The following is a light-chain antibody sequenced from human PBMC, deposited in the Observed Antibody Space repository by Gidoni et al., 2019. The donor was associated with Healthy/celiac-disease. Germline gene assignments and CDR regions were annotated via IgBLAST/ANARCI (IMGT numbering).Light chain of an antibody. J-gene: IGKJ2*01. CDR1: QSVSSSY. CDR3: QQYGSSPQT. Sequence: EIVLTQSPGTLSLSPGERATLSCRASQSVSSSYLAWYQQKPGQAPRLLIYGASSRATGIPDRFSGSGPGTDFTLTISRLEPEDFAVYYCQQYGSSPQTFXXXTKLEIK. V-gene: IGKV3-20*01. CDR2: GAS.